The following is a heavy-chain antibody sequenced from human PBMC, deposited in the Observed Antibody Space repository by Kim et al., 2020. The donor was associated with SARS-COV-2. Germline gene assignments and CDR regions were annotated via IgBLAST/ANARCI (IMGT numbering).Heavy chain of an antibody. CDR2: ITPGGDT. V-gene: IGHV1-3*01. CDR3: AKGAETSIPGAFDY. D-gene: IGHD2-21*01. Sequence: ALVKVSCKASGYTFTNYRVHWVRQAPGQRFEWMGRITPGGDTKYSQKFQDRVTITSDTSASTTSLEVSSLGSEDTAIYYCAKGAETSIPGAFDYWGQG. J-gene: IGHJ4*02. CDR1: GYTFTNYR.